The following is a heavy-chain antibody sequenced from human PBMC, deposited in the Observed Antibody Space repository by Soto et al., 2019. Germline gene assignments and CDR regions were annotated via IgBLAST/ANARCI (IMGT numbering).Heavy chain of an antibody. CDR2: VYYRGRS. CDR1: GGSVINSSYY. CDR3: VSQRTTVPTQAYFDY. J-gene: IGHJ4*02. D-gene: IGHD4-17*01. Sequence: SETLSLTCTVSGGSVINSSYYWGWIRQSPGKGLEWIGSVYYRGRSYSKSSVKSRVTISVDTSKNRFSLSLNSVTASDTAVYFCVSQRTTVPTQAYFDYWGPGALVTVSS. V-gene: IGHV4-39*01.